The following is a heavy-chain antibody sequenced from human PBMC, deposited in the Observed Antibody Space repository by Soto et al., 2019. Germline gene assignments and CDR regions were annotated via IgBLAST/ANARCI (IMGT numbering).Heavy chain of an antibody. CDR1: GFTFSGSS. CDR3: ISHSPEDMKRT. D-gene: IGHD2-15*01. V-gene: IGHV3-73*02. CDR2: IRNKVHSYAT. Sequence: EVQLVESGGGLVQPGGSLKLSCAASGFTFSGSSVHWVRQASGQGLEWVGRIRNKVHSYATAYAASVRGRFTISRDDSKNTTFLQMKSLNTEDTAVYYCISHSPEDMKRTWGQGTLVTVSS. J-gene: IGHJ4*02.